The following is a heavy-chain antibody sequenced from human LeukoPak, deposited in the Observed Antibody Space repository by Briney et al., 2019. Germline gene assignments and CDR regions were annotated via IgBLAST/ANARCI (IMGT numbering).Heavy chain of an antibody. J-gene: IGHJ4*02. CDR3: AKVPAGCGGDCYMFDY. CDR2: IRYDGINK. Sequence: GGSLRLSCAASGFTFSYYGIHWVRQAPGKGLEWVAFIRYDGINKYYADSVKGRFTISRDNSKNTVYLQMNSLRTADTAVYYCAKVPAGCGGDCYMFDYWGQGTLVTVSS. CDR1: GFTFSYYG. D-gene: IGHD2-21*02. V-gene: IGHV3-30*02.